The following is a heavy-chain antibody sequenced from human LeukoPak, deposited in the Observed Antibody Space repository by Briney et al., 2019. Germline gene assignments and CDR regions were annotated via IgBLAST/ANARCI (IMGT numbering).Heavy chain of an antibody. CDR3: ARDPPYTYYYDSSGYYYPHKDAFDI. CDR2: ISSSGSTI. J-gene: IGHJ3*02. CDR1: GFTFSSFE. V-gene: IGHV3-48*03. D-gene: IGHD3-22*01. Sequence: GVSVRLSCAASGFTFSSFEMNWVRQAPGKGLEWVSYISSSGSTIYYTDSVKGRFTIHRDNAKNSLYLQMNSLRAEDTAVYYCARDPPYTYYYDSSGYYYPHKDAFDIWGQGTMVTDSS.